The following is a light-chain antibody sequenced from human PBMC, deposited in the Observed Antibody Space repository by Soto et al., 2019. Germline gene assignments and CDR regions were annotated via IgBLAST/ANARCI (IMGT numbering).Light chain of an antibody. CDR2: AAS. CDR1: QSISRN. J-gene: IGKJ5*01. V-gene: IGKV1-39*01. Sequence: DIQMTQSPSSLSASVGDRVTITCRASQSISRNLNWYQHKPGKAPKLLIYAASSLQNGVPSRFSGGGSGTEFTLSISSLQPEDFGTYYWQQSYTTASITFGQGTRLEMK. CDR3: QQSYTTASIT.